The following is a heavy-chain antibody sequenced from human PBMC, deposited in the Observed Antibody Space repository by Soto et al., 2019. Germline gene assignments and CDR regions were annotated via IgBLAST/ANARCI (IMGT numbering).Heavy chain of an antibody. V-gene: IGHV4-39*01. CDR3: ARCSGAVADYLFDY. CDR2: IYYSGST. D-gene: IGHD6-19*01. J-gene: IGHJ4*02. CDR1: GCSISSSSYY. Sequence: PSETLSLTCTVSGCSISSSSYYWGWIRQPPGKGLEWIGSIYYSGSTYYNPSLKSRVTISVDTSKNQFSLKLSSVTAADTAVYYCARCSGAVADYLFDYWGQGTLVTVSS.